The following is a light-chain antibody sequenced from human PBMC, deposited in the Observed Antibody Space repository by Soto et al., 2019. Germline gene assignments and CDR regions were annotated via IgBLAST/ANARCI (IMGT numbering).Light chain of an antibody. CDR1: NNL. J-gene: IGLJ1*01. V-gene: IGLV2-23*01. Sequence: QSVLTQPASASGSPGQSITISCTGTNNLVSWYQQHPGKAPKVVVYEGTKRPSGVSNRFSGSNSGGTASLTISGLQAEDEASYFCCAYVGDRSYVFGPGTKLTVL. CDR3: CAYVGDRSYV. CDR2: EGT.